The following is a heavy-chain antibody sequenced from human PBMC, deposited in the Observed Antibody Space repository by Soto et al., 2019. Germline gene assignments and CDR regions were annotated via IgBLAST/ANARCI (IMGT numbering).Heavy chain of an antibody. Sequence: GGSLRLSCAAPGFTFDDYAMHWVRQAPGKGLEWVSGISWNSGSIGYADSVKGRFTISRDNAKNSLYLQMNSLRAEDTALYYCAKDPARLNYYYYGMDVWGQGTTVTVSS. CDR3: AKDPARLNYYYYGMDV. J-gene: IGHJ6*02. D-gene: IGHD2-15*01. V-gene: IGHV3-9*01. CDR2: ISWNSGSI. CDR1: GFTFDDYA.